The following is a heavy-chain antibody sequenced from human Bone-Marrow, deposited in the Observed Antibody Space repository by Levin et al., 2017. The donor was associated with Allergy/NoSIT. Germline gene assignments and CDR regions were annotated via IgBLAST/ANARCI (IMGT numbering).Heavy chain of an antibody. CDR3: ATSIAATGTGYLHL. CDR2: LLSGDRT. D-gene: IGHD6-13*01. CDR1: GFTVSSNY. V-gene: IGHV3-66*01. J-gene: IGHJ1*01. Sequence: PSETLSLTCAVSGFTVSSNYMSWVRQTPGKGLECVSVLLSGDRTYYADSVRGRFTISKDNSKNTVYLEMKNLGVDDTAVYHCATSIAATGTGYLHLWGQGTLVTVSS.